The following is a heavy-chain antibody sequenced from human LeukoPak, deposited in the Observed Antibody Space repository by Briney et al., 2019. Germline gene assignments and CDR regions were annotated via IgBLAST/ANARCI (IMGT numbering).Heavy chain of an antibody. J-gene: IGHJ4*02. CDR1: GDSVSSNSAA. Sequence: SQTLSPTCAISGDSVSSNSAAWNWIRQSPSRGLEWLGRTYFRSKWYNDYAVSVKSRITINPDTSKNQFSLQLNSVTPEDTAVYYCAKDTYYYGSGSYYNGIDYWGQGTLVTVSS. CDR3: AKDTYYYGSGSYYNGIDY. D-gene: IGHD3-10*01. V-gene: IGHV6-1*01. CDR2: TYFRSKWYN.